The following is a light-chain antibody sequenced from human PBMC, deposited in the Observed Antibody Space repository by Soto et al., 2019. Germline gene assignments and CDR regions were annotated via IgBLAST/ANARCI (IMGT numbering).Light chain of an antibody. J-gene: IGKJ4*01. CDR3: QQYGSSPVT. CDR1: QSISSSY. V-gene: IGKV3-20*01. CDR2: GAS. Sequence: EIVLTQSAGTLSLSPGERATLSCRASQSISSSYLAWYQQIPGQAPRLLIYGASVRATGIPDRFSGSGSGTDFTLTISRLEPEDFAVYFCQQYGSSPVTFGGGTKVEIK.